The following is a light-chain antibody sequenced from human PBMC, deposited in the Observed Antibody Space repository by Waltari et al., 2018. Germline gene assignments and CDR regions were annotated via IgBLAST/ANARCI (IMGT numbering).Light chain of an antibody. CDR3: QQYYSTPRT. J-gene: IGKJ2*01. CDR1: QGISNS. CDR2: TAS. V-gene: IGKV1-NL1*01. Sequence: DIQMTQSPSSLSASVGDRVTITCRASQGISNSLAWYQQKSGKAPKLLLYTASKLESGVPSRFSGSGSGTDYTLTISSLQPEDFATYYCQQYYSTPRTFGQGTKVEIK.